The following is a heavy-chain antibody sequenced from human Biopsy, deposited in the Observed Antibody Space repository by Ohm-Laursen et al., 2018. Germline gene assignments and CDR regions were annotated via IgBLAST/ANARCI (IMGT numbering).Heavy chain of an antibody. V-gene: IGHV4-59*01. CDR1: GVSISTYY. Sequence: ETLSLTCTVSGVSISTYYWSWIRQSPGRGLEWIAYIYYSGSTDYNPSLKSRVTISLDTSKNQFSLKLSSVTAADTAIYYCAREAIGVATAFDIWGQGTMVTVSS. J-gene: IGHJ3*02. CDR3: AREAIGVATAFDI. CDR2: IYYSGST. D-gene: IGHD5-12*01.